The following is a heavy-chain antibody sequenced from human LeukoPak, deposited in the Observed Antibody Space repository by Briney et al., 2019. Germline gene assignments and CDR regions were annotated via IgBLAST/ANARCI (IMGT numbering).Heavy chain of an antibody. Sequence: SETLSLTCTVSGDSVSNGSYYWSWLRQPPGKALEWIGYIYYTGKTYYNPSLEGRVTILVDTSRNHFSVKLSSVTAADTAVYYCARSQNYYGSGDYWSQGTLVTVSS. CDR3: ARSQNYYGSGDY. V-gene: IGHV4-61*03. D-gene: IGHD3-10*01. CDR1: GDSVSNGSYY. J-gene: IGHJ4*02. CDR2: IYYTGKT.